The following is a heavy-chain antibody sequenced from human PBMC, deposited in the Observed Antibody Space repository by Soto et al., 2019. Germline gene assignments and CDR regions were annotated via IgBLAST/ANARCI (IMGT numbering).Heavy chain of an antibody. CDR3: AIKEFYNSLCFGNWFDP. CDR2: INPRSGDT. J-gene: IGHJ5*02. CDR1: GYTFTDYF. Sequence: QVHLVQSGAEVRMPGASVKVSCKASGYTFTDYFMHWVRQAPGQGLEWMGIINPRSGDTGYAQKFQGRGITTSAKSTCRGDVELRGMRSYDTARYECAIKEFYNSLCFGNWFDPWGQGTLVTVPS. V-gene: IGHV1-46*01. D-gene: IGHD6-6*01.